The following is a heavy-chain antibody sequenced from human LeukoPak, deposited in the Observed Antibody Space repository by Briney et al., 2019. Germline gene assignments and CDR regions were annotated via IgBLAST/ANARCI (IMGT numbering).Heavy chain of an antibody. CDR2: ISNSGGST. D-gene: IGHD4-17*01. CDR1: GFTFSSYV. CDR3: ARQGDDYGAYFDY. V-gene: IGHV3-23*01. Sequence: GGSLRLSCAASGFTFSSYVMSWVRQAPGKGLEWVSSISNSGGSTYYADSVKGRFTISRDNSKNTLYLQMNSLRAEDTAVYYCARQGDDYGAYFDYWGQGTLVTVSS. J-gene: IGHJ4*02.